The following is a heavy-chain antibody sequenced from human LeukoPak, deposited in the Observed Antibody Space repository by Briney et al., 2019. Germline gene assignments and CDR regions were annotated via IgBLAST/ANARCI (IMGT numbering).Heavy chain of an antibody. J-gene: IGHJ4*02. Sequence: GESLKISCKGSGYTFSSYWIGWVRQMPGKGLEWMGIIYPGDSDTRYSPSFQGQVTISADKSISTAYLQWSSLKASDTAMYYCARHTDMRIPDYWGQGTQVTVSS. D-gene: IGHD3-16*01. V-gene: IGHV5-51*01. CDR3: ARHTDMRIPDY. CDR2: IYPGDSDT. CDR1: GYTFSSYW.